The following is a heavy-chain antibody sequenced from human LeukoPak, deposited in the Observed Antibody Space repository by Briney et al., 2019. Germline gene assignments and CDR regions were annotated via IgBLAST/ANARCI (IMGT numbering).Heavy chain of an antibody. CDR1: GFTFSTYA. CDR2: IYSGGST. CDR3: ARGEWSVFDY. D-gene: IGHD3-3*01. J-gene: IGHJ4*02. Sequence: GGSLRLSCAASGFTFSTYAMHWVRQAPGKGLEWVSVIYSGGSTYYADSVKGRFTISRDNSKNTLYLQMNSLRAEDTAVYYCARGEWSVFDYWGQGTLVTVSS. V-gene: IGHV3-66*01.